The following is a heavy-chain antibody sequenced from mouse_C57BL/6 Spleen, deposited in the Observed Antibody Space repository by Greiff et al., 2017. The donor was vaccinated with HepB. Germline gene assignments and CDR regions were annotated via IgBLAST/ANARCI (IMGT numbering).Heavy chain of an antibody. J-gene: IGHJ4*01. V-gene: IGHV1-55*01. D-gene: IGHD2-5*01. CDR3: ARRVYYSNLPYAMDY. CDR1: GYTFTSYW. CDR2: IYPGSGST. Sequence: QVQLQQPGAELVKPGASVKMSCKASGYTFTSYWITWVKQRPGQGLEWIGDIYPGSGSTNYNEKFKSKATLTVETSSSTAYMQLSSLTSEDSAVYYCARRVYYSNLPYAMDYWGQGTSVTVSS.